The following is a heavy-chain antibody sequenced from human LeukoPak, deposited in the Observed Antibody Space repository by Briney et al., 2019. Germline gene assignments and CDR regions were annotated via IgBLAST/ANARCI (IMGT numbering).Heavy chain of an antibody. CDR3: ARQWYCSSTSCYGNAFDI. V-gene: IGHV4-39*01. J-gene: IGHJ3*02. CDR1: GGSISSVSYY. D-gene: IGHD2-2*01. CDR2: IYYTGRT. Sequence: SETLSLTCTVSGGSISSVSYYWGWIRQPPGKGLEWIGSIYYTGRTYYNPSLESRVIINEDTSKKKVSLRLSFVTAADTAVYYCARQWYCSSTSCYGNAFDIWGQGTAVSVSS.